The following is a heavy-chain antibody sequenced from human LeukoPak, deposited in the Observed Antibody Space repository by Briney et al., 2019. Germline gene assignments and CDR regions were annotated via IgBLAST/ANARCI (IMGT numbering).Heavy chain of an antibody. CDR2: IIPIFGTA. CDR3: ARDQGYYGSGSYYYGY. D-gene: IGHD3-10*01. V-gene: IGHV1-69*05. CDR1: GGTFSSYA. J-gene: IGHJ4*02. Sequence: ASVKVSCKASGGTFSSYAISWVRQAPGQGLEWMGRIIPIFGTANYAQKFQGRVTITTDESTSTAYMELSSLRSEDTAVYYCARDQGYYGSGSYYYGYWGQGTLVTVSP.